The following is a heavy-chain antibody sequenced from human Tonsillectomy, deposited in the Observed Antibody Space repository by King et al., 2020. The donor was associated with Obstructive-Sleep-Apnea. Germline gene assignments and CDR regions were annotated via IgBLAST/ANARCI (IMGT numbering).Heavy chain of an antibody. CDR2: IYTSGST. CDR1: GGSISSYY. J-gene: IGHJ4*02. D-gene: IGHD6-19*01. Sequence: QLQESGPGLVKPSETLSLTCTVSGGSISSYYWSWIRQPAAKGLEWIGRIYTSGSTNYNPSLKSRVTMSVDTSKNQFSLRLSSVTAADTAVYYCARDRSGWYPTYYFDYWGQGTLVTVSS. V-gene: IGHV4-4*07. CDR3: ARDRSGWYPTYYFDY.